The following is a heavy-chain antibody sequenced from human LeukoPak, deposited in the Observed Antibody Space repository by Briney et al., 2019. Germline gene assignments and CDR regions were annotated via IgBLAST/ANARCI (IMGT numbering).Heavy chain of an antibody. Sequence: GGSLRLSCVASGFTFSSTTMGWVRQAPGRGLEWVSSITAIDGRTYYADSVRGRFTISRDNSKNTLYVQMNSLRAEDTAVYYCAKGHYYGSGSLDYWGQGTLVTVSS. J-gene: IGHJ4*02. CDR2: ITAIDGRT. D-gene: IGHD3-10*01. CDR1: GFTFSSTT. CDR3: AKGHYYGSGSLDY. V-gene: IGHV3-23*01.